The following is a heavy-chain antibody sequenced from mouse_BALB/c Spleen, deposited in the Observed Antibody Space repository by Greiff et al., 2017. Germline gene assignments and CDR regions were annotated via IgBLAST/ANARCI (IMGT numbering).Heavy chain of an antibody. CDR3: ARRITTRHYFDY. D-gene: IGHD1-1*01. J-gene: IGHJ2*01. V-gene: IGHV1-7*01. CDR2: INPSTGYT. CDR1: GYTFTSYW. Sequence: QVQLKQSGAELAKPGASVKMSCKASGYTFTSYWMHWVKQRPGQGLEWIGYINPSTGYTEYNQKFKDKATLTADKSSSTAYMQLSSLTSEDSAVYYCARRITTRHYFDYWGQGTTLTVSS.